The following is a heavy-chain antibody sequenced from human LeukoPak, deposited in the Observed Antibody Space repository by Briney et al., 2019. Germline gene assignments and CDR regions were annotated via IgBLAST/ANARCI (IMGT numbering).Heavy chain of an antibody. J-gene: IGHJ4*02. D-gene: IGHD4-23*01. CDR1: GYSFTSYW. CDR2: IFACDSDT. CDR3: ARRDYGGKHFAY. V-gene: IGHV5-51*01. Sequence: GESLKIPCKGSGYSFTSYWIGWVRQMPRESLEWMGLIFACDSDTRYSPSFQGQVTISADKSISTAYLQWSSLKASDTAMYYCARRDYGGKHFAYWGQGTLVTVSS.